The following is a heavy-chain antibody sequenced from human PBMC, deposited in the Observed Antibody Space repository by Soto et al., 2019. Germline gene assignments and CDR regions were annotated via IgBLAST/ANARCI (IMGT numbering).Heavy chain of an antibody. CDR2: INPNSGGT. Sequence: QVQLVQSGAEVKKPGASVKVSCKASGYTFTGYYMHWVRQAPGQGLEWMGWINPNSGGTNYAQKVQRRVTMTRETYFSTAYMELSRLRSDDTAVYYCARPSYDFWSGYYPRYFDLWGRGTLVTVSS. CDR3: ARPSYDFWSGYYPRYFDL. V-gene: IGHV1-2*02. J-gene: IGHJ2*01. CDR1: GYTFTGYY. D-gene: IGHD3-3*01.